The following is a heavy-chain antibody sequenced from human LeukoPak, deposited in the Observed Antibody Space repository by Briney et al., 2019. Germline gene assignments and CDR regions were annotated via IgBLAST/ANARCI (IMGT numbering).Heavy chain of an antibody. CDR1: GYTFTSYY. CDR2: INPSGGST. CDR3: ARDLSEYYFDY. Sequence: ASVKVSCKASGYTFTSYYMHWVRQAPGQGLEWMGIINPSGGSTSYAQKFQGRVTMTRDMSTSTVYMELSSLGSEDTAVYYCARDLSEYYFDYWGQGTLVTVSS. D-gene: IGHD3-3*02. J-gene: IGHJ4*02. V-gene: IGHV1-46*01.